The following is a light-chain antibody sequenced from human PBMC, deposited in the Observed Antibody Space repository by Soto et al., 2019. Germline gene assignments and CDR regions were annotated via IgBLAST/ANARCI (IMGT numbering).Light chain of an antibody. CDR1: QSVSTD. J-gene: IGKJ1*01. CDR2: GAY. V-gene: IGKV3-15*01. CDR3: QQYNDWPRT. Sequence: DRVLTQSAVTLSASPGESATLSCRASQSVSTDLAWYQQRPGQAPRLLLYGAYIRAVGIPARFSGSGSGAEFTLTIRSLQSEDFALYFCQQYNDWPRTFGQGTKV.